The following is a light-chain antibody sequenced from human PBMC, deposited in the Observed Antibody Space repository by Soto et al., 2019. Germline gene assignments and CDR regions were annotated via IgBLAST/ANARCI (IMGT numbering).Light chain of an antibody. V-gene: IGKV3-20*01. CDR3: QQCGTSPYT. CDR2: GAS. J-gene: IGKJ2*01. CDR1: QSVSSDY. Sequence: EIVLTQSPGTLSLSPGERATLSCRASQSVSSDYLAWYQQKPGQAPRLLISGASIRATGIPDRFSGSGSGTDFTLTISRPEPEDFAVYSCQQCGTSPYTFGQGTKLEIK.